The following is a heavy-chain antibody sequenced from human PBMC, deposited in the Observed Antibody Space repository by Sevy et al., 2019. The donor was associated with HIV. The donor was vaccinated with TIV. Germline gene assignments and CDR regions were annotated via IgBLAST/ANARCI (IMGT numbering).Heavy chain of an antibody. CDR1: AFTVSDTF. CDR3: ARGDVYLDV. CDR2: IYTVGNT. V-gene: IGHV3-53*01. J-gene: IGHJ6*03. Sequence: GGSLRLSCEASAFTVSDTFMNWVRQAPGRGRGWGAIIYTVGNTYNADSVKGRFTISRNNSRNTVFLQMNNLRAEDTAVYYCARGDVYLDVWGKGTTVTVSS.